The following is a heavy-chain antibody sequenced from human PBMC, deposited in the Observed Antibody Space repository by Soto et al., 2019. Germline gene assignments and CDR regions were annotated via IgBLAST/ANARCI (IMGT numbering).Heavy chain of an antibody. V-gene: IGHV4-59*01. CDR3: ARVAHYYDSSGYYSNGGYFQH. CDR1: GGSISSYY. CDR2: IYYSGST. Sequence: SETLSLTCTVSGGSISSYYWSWIRQPPGKGLEWIGYIYYSGSTNYNPSLKSRVTISVDTSKNQFSLKLSSVTAADTAVHYCARVAHYYDSSGYYSNGGYFQHWGQGTLVTVSS. D-gene: IGHD3-22*01. J-gene: IGHJ1*01.